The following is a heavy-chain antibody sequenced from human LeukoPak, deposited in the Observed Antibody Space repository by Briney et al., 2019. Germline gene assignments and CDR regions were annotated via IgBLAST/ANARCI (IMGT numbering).Heavy chain of an antibody. CDR1: GFTVSSTH. CDR2: INSGGGDT. V-gene: IGHV3-66*01. CDR3: ARDRGESRGWPMIDY. J-gene: IGHJ4*02. Sequence: PGGSLRLSCAASGFTVSSTHMSWVRQAPGKGLQWVSIINSGGGDTHYADSVKGRFTISRDNSMNMVYLEMNSLRAEDTAVYYCARDRGESRGWPMIDYWGQGTLVTVSS. D-gene: IGHD6-19*01.